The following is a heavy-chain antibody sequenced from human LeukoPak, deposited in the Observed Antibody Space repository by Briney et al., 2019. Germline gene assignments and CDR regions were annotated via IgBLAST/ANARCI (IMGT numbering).Heavy chain of an antibody. V-gene: IGHV4-59*01. CDR1: GGSISSYH. Sequence: PSETLSLTCTVSGGSISSYHWSWIRQPPGKGLEWIGYIYYSGSTNYNPSLKSRVTISVDTSKNQISLKLSSVTAADTAVYYCARARFGELLLYGYWGQGTLVTVSS. CDR2: IYYSGST. CDR3: ARARFGELLLYGY. D-gene: IGHD3-10*01. J-gene: IGHJ4*02.